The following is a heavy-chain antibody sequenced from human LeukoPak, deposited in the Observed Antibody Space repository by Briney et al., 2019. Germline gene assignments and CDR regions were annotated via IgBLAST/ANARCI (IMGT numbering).Heavy chain of an antibody. J-gene: IGHJ4*02. CDR3: ARGYYYGSGSYFFDY. CDR2: IYYSGST. V-gene: IGHV4-59*01. Sequence: PSETLSPTCTVSGGSISSYYWSWIRQPPGKGLEWIGYIYYSGSTNYNPSLKSRVTISVDTSKNQFSLKLSSVTAADTAVYYCARGYYYGSGSYFFDYWGQGTLVTVSS. CDR1: GGSISSYY. D-gene: IGHD3-10*01.